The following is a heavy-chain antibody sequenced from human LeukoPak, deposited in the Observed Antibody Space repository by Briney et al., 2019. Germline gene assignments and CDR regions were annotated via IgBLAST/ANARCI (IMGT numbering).Heavy chain of an antibody. CDR2: FEPSGTT. Sequence: PSETLSLTCTVSGASIENHYWSWMRQPAGKGLEGIGRFEPSGTTKYNPPLKSRITMSVDTSKNQFSLELNSVTAADTAVYYCAKEGAAAGPDFDLWGQGTLVIVSS. J-gene: IGHJ4*02. V-gene: IGHV4-4*07. CDR3: AKEGAAAGPDFDL. CDR1: GASIENHY. D-gene: IGHD6-13*01.